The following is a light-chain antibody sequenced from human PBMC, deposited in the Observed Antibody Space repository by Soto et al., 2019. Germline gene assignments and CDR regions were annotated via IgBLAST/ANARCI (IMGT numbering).Light chain of an antibody. J-gene: IGLJ1*01. Sequence: QSVLTQPRSVSGSPGQSVTLSCAGASSDVGGYNYVSWYQHHPGKAPKLLIYDVTKRPSGVPDRFSGSKSGSTASLTISGLQAEDEADYYCCSYAGTYTRYVFGTGTKLTVL. CDR3: CSYAGTYTRYV. CDR2: DVT. CDR1: SSDVGGYNY. V-gene: IGLV2-11*01.